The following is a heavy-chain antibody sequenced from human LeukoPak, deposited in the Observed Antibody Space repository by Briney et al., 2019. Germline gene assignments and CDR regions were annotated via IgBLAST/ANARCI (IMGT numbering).Heavy chain of an antibody. J-gene: IGHJ5*02. CDR2: IYYSGST. CDR1: GGSISSSSYY. V-gene: IGHV4-39*07. CDR3: ARDLSITGTTGDWFDP. Sequence: SETLSLTCTVSGGSISSSSYYWGWIRQPPGKGLEWIGSIYYSGSTYYNPSLKSRVTISVDTSKNQFSLKLSSVTAADTAVYYCARDLSITGTTGDWFDPWGQGTLVTVSS. D-gene: IGHD1-20*01.